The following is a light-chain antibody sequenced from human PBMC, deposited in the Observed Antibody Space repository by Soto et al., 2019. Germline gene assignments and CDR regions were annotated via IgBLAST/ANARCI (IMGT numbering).Light chain of an antibody. J-gene: IGKJ1*01. CDR3: LHYNSYSQGRT. CDR1: QCISSW. V-gene: IGKV1-5*03. CDR2: KAS. Sequence: DIQMTQSPSTLSASVGDRVTIACRASQCISSWLAWYQQKPGKAPKLLIYKASSLETGVPSRFSGSGSGTEFTLTISSLQPDDFATYYCLHYNSYSQGRTFGQGTKVEI.